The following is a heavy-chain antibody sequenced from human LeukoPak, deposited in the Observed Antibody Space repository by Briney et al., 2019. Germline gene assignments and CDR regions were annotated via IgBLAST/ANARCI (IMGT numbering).Heavy chain of an antibody. J-gene: IGHJ4*02. D-gene: IGHD3-10*01. CDR3: ARCGLVRGLNDY. CDR1: GYSISSGYY. CDR2: IYHSGST. Sequence: SETLSLTCAVSGYSISSGYYWGWIRQPPGKGLEWIGSIYHSGSTYYNPSLESRVTISVDTPKNQFSLKLSSVTAADTAVYYCARCGLVRGLNDYWGQGTLVTVSS. V-gene: IGHV4-38-2*01.